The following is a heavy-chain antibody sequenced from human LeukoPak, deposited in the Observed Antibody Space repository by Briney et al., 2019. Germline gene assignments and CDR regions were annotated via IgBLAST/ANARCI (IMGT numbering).Heavy chain of an antibody. CDR2: INHGGRT. CDR1: GGSFSDQY. CDR3: ARGEALCDS. V-gene: IGHV4-34*01. J-gene: IGHJ4*02. D-gene: IGHD3-3*01. Sequence: SETLSLTCAVHGGSFSDQYRSWIRQSPGKGLEWIGEINHGGRTNYNPSLKSRVTISIDTSMMQFSLKLTSVTAADTAVYHCARGEALCDSWSQGILVTVSS.